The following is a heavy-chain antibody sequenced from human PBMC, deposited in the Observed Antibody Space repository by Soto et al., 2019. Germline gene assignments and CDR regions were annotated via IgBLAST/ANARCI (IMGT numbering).Heavy chain of an antibody. Sequence: GASVKVSCKASGYTFTSLDINWARQATGQGLEWMGWMNPNSGSTGSAQKFQGRVAMTRDTSINTAYMELSSLRSDDTAVYYCARGRGYSDGIDHWGQGTLVTVSS. CDR3: ARGRGYSDGIDH. V-gene: IGHV1-8*01. CDR1: GYTFTSLD. CDR2: MNPNSGST. D-gene: IGHD2-15*01. J-gene: IGHJ4*02.